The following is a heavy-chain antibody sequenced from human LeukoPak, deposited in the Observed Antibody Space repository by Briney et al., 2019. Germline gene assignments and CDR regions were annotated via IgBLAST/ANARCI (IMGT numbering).Heavy chain of an antibody. V-gene: IGHV3-21*01. J-gene: IGHJ4*02. CDR3: ARAESLRFLEWFFDY. D-gene: IGHD3-3*01. CDR1: GFTFSSYW. CDR2: ISSSSSYI. Sequence: GGSLRLSCAASGFTFSSYWMHWVRQALGKGLVWVSSISSSSSYIYYADSVKGRFTISRDNAKNSLYLQMNSLRAEDTAVYYCARAESLRFLEWFFDYWGQGTLVTVSS.